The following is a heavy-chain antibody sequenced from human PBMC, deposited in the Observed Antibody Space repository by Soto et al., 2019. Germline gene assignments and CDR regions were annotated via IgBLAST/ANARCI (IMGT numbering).Heavy chain of an antibody. V-gene: IGHV4-34*01. J-gene: IGHJ4*02. CDR1: GGSFSGYY. Sequence: PSETLSLTCAVYGGSFSGYYWSWIRQPPGKGQEWIGEINHSGSTNYNPSLKSRVTISVDTSKNQFSLKLSSVTAADTAVYYCASLDYDSSGYSLGLVDYWGQGTLVTVSS. CDR3: ASLDYDSSGYSLGLVDY. D-gene: IGHD3-22*01. CDR2: INHSGST.